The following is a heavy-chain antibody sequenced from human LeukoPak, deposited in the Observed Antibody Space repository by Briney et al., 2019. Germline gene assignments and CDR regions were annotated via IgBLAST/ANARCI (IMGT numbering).Heavy chain of an antibody. CDR3: ARDHVLLLWFGELAVFDY. CDR2: INPNSGGT. CDR1: GYTFTGYY. V-gene: IGHV1-2*06. Sequence: ASVKVSCKASGYTFTGYYMHWVRQAPGQGLEWMGRINPNSGGTNYAQKFQGRVTMTRDTSTSTAYMELRSLRSDDTAVYYCARDHVLLLWFGELAVFDYWGQGTLVTVSS. J-gene: IGHJ4*02. D-gene: IGHD3-10*01.